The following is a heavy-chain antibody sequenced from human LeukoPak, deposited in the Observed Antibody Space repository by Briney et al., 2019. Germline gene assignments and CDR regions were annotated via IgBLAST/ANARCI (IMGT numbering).Heavy chain of an antibody. V-gene: IGHV3-48*03. J-gene: IGHJ4*02. CDR1: GFTFSSYE. D-gene: IGHD5-12*01. CDR3: ARFASIDYFDY. Sequence: QPGGSLRLSCAASGFTFSSYEMNWVRQAPGKGLEWVSYISSSGSTIYYADSVEGRFTISRDNAKNSLYLQMNSLRAEDTAVYYCARFASIDYFDYWGQGTLVTVSS. CDR2: ISSSGSTI.